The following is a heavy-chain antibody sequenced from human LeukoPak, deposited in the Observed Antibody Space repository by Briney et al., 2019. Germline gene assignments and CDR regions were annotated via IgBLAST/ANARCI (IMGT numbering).Heavy chain of an antibody. D-gene: IGHD5-12*01. J-gene: IGHJ4*02. CDR3: ARDRLVALN. CDR2: IKQDGSEK. CDR1: GFTFSVYW. Sequence: PGGSLRLSCAASGFTFSVYWMTWVRQAPGKGLEWVANIKQDGSEKNYVDSVKGRFTISRDNANNSLFLQMNSLRAEDTAVYYCARDRLVALNWGQGTLVTVSS. V-gene: IGHV3-7*01.